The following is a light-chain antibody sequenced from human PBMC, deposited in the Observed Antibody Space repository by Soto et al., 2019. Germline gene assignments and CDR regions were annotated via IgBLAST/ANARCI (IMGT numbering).Light chain of an antibody. Sequence: ESVLTQSPGTLSLSPGKRATLSCRASQSVSNFLAWYQQKPGQAPRLLIYDTSNRATGIPARFSGSGSGTDFTLTISRLEPEDFAVYYCQQYAGSSTFGQGTKVDI. CDR2: DTS. CDR3: QQYAGSST. CDR1: QSVSNF. V-gene: IGKV3-20*01. J-gene: IGKJ1*01.